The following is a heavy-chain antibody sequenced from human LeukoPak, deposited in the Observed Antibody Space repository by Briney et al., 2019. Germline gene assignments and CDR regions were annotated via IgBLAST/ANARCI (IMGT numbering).Heavy chain of an antibody. CDR3: ARSVFPRYDYVWGSYRFGAGPFDY. Sequence: SETLSLTCTISGDSISRTYYYWGWIRQPPGKGLEWIGSIYYSGSPYYKPSLKSRVTISVDTSKNQFSLKLSSVTAADTAVYYCARSVFPRYDYVWGSYRFGAGPFDYWGQGTLVTVSS. D-gene: IGHD3-16*02. V-gene: IGHV4-39*07. CDR2: IYYSGSP. J-gene: IGHJ4*02. CDR1: GDSISRTYYY.